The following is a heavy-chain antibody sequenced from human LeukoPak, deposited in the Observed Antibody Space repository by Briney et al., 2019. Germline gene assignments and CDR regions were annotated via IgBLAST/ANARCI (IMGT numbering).Heavy chain of an antibody. J-gene: IGHJ6*02. D-gene: IGHD3-10*01. Sequence: ASVKVSCEASGYTFTGYYMHWVRQAPGQGLEWMGWISAYNGNTNYAQKLQGRVTMTTDTSTSTAYMELRSLRSDDTAVYYCARDDDADYYGSGSYLRGGMDVWGQGTTVTVSS. V-gene: IGHV1-18*04. CDR3: ARDDDADYYGSGSYLRGGMDV. CDR1: GYTFTGYY. CDR2: ISAYNGNT.